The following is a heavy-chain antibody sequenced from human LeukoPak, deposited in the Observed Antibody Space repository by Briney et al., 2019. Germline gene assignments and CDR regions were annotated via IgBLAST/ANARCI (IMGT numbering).Heavy chain of an antibody. Sequence: PSETLSLTCSVSGASISIYYWSWIRQPPGKGLQWIGYIYYSGSTKYNPSLKSRASISLDTSKNQVSLQLNSVTAADTAVYYCASETGGGAYDIWGQGTMLTVSS. V-gene: IGHV4-59*01. CDR3: ASETGGGAYDI. J-gene: IGHJ3*02. CDR1: GASISIYY. D-gene: IGHD3-16*01. CDR2: IYYSGST.